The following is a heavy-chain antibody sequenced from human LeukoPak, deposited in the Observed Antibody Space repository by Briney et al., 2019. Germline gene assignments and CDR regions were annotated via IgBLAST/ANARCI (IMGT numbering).Heavy chain of an antibody. CDR1: GVTCSSYA. Sequence: AGGSLRLSCAASGVTCSSYAMSGGRQAPGKGVEWFSAISGSGGSTYYADSVKGRFTISRDNSKNTLYLQMTSLRAEDTAVYYCAKQSTYYYDSSGSFDDDYWGQGTLVTVSS. CDR3: AKQSTYYYDSSGSFDDDY. J-gene: IGHJ4*02. D-gene: IGHD3-22*01. V-gene: IGHV3-23*01. CDR2: ISGSGGST.